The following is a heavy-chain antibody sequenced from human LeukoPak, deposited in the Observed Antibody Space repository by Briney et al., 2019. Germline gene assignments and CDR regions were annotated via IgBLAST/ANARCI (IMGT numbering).Heavy chain of an antibody. Sequence: PSETLSLTCTVSGFSFIGSYWPWIRQAPGKGLEWIGRIYTSGSTNYNPSLKSRVTISVDTSKNQFSLKLSSVTAADTAVYYCARQSTNWGNWFDPWGQGTLVTVSS. CDR1: GFSFIGSY. V-gene: IGHV4-59*08. D-gene: IGHD7-27*01. CDR2: IYTSGST. CDR3: ARQSTNWGNWFDP. J-gene: IGHJ5*02.